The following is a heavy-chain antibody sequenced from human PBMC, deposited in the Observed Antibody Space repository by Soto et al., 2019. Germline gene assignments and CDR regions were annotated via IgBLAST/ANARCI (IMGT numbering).Heavy chain of an antibody. V-gene: IGHV3-33*01. J-gene: IGHJ4*02. CDR2: IWYDGSNE. CDR1: GFTFNTYG. D-gene: IGHD6-13*01. CDR3: ARDHGTTWYGPIDY. Sequence: QVQLVESGGGAVQPGRSLRLSCAASGFTFNTYGMHWVRQAPSKGLEWVAVIWYDGSNEFCADSVKGRFTISRDNSKNTLYLQMNSLRDEDTAIYYCARDHGTTWYGPIDYWGQGTLVTVSS.